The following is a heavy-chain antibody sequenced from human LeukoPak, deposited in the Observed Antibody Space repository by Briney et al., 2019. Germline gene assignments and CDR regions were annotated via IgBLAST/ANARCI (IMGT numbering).Heavy chain of an antibody. CDR2: IYTSGST. J-gene: IGHJ4*02. Sequence: SETLSLTCTVSGGFISSYYWSWIRQPPGKGLEWIGYIYTSGSTKYNPSLKSRATISVDTSKNQFSLKLSSVTAADTAVYYCARLMNYYDSSGYLDYWGQGTLVTVSS. D-gene: IGHD3-22*01. CDR3: ARLMNYYDSSGYLDY. V-gene: IGHV4-4*09. CDR1: GGFISSYY.